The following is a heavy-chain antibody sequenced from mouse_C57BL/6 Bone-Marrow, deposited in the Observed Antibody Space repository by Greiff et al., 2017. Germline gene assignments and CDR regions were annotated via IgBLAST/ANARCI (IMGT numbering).Heavy chain of an antibody. J-gene: IGHJ2*01. CDR3: AREDYYGSPLDY. D-gene: IGHD1-1*01. CDR2: TFYSVIT. Sequence: EVKLMESGPSLVRPSQTLSLTCTVTGFSINSDCYWIWIRQFPGNKLEYIGYTFYSVITYYNPSLESRTYITRDTSKKQFSLKLSSVTTEDTATYYCAREDYYGSPLDYWGQGTTLTVSS. V-gene: IGHV3-3*01. CDR1: GFSINSDCY.